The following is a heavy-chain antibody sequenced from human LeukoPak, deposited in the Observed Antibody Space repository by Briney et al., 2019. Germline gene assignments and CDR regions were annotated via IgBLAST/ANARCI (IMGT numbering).Heavy chain of an antibody. D-gene: IGHD1-26*01. V-gene: IGHV3-48*03. CDR1: GFTFSSYE. CDR3: ARDWNIVGDDY. J-gene: IGHJ4*02. CDR2: ISSSGSTI. Sequence: SGGSLRLSCAASGFTFSSYEMNCVRHAPGEGLEWGSYISSSGSTIYYADSVKGRFTISRVNAKYPPYLEMNNRRAQDPVFYFCARDWNIVGDDYWGQGTLVTVSS.